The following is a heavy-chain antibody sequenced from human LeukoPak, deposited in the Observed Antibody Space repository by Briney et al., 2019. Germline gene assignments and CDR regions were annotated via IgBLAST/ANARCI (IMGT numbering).Heavy chain of an antibody. CDR1: GYTFTSYD. CDR2: MNPNSGNT. CDR3: ARGQGTMVRGVIITDYYYMDV. J-gene: IGHJ6*03. D-gene: IGHD3-10*01. Sequence: ASVKVSRKASGYTFTSYDINWVRQATGQGLEWMGWMNPNSGNTGYAQKFQGRVTMTRNTSISTAYMELSSLRSEDTAVYYCARGQGTMVRGVIITDYYYMDVWGKGTTVTISS. V-gene: IGHV1-8*01.